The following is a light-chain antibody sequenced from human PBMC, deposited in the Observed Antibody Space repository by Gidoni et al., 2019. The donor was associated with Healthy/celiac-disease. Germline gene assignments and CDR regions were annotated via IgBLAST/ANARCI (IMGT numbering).Light chain of an antibody. CDR1: SRDVGGYNY. V-gene: IGLV2-14*01. CDR2: DVS. J-gene: IGLJ2*01. Sequence: QSALTQPASVSGSPGQAITISCTGTSRDVGGYNYVSLYPQHPGKAPKLMIYDVSNRPSGVSNRFSGSKSGNTASRTISGFQAEDEADYYCSSYTSSSTHGVFGGGTKLTVL. CDR3: SSYTSSSTHGV.